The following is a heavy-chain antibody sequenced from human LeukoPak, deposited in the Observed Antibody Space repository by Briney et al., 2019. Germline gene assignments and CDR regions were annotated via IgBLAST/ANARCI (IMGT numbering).Heavy chain of an antibody. D-gene: IGHD3-9*01. J-gene: IGHJ4*02. CDR3: AKSQTVLGYLDWLSSPFDS. CDR2: ISGLGGST. V-gene: IGHV3-23*01. CDR1: GFTFSSYA. Sequence: HTGGSLRLSCAASGFTFSSYAMSWVRQAPGKGLQRFSTISGLGGSTYYADSVKGRFTISRDNSKNTLYLEMNSLRDEDAAVYYCAKSQTVLGYLDWLSSPFDSWGQGTLVTVSS.